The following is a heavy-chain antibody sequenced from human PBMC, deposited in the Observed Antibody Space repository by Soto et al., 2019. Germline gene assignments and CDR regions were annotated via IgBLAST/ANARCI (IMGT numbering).Heavy chain of an antibody. CDR3: ARRQQLVSGNWFDP. CDR2: INHSGST. CDR1: GGSFSGYY. J-gene: IGHJ5*02. V-gene: IGHV4-34*01. Sequence: SETLSLTCAVYGGSFSGYYWSWIRQPPGKGLEWIGEINHSGSTNYNPSLKSRVTISVDTSKNQFSLKLSSVTAADTAVYYCARRQQLVSGNWFDPWGQGTLVTVS. D-gene: IGHD6-13*01.